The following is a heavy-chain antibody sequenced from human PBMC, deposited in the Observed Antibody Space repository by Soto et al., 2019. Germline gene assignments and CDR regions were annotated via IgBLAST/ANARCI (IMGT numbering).Heavy chain of an antibody. CDR3: ARDHSSGTFDY. D-gene: IGHD6-19*01. CDR1: GGSISSGGYY. J-gene: IGHJ4*02. CDR2: IYYSGST. Sequence: PSETLSLTCTVSGGSISSGGYYWSWIRQHPGKGLEWIGYIYYSGSTYYNPSLKSRVAISVDTSKNQFSLKLSSVTAADTAVYYCARDHSSGTFDYWGQGTLVTVSS. V-gene: IGHV4-31*03.